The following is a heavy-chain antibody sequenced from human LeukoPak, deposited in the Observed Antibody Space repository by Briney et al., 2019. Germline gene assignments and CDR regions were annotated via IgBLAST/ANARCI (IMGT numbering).Heavy chain of an antibody. D-gene: IGHD4-17*01. J-gene: IGHJ4*02. V-gene: IGHV4-39*01. CDR1: GGSISSSSHY. CDR3: ARLTTVTDDYYFDY. CDR2: IYFSGST. Sequence: SETLSLTCTVPGGSISSSSHYWGWIRQPPGKGLEWIASIYFSGSTSYNPSLKSRVSIFVDTSNYQFSLKLSSVTAADTAVYYCARLTTVTDDYYFDYWGQGTLVTVSS.